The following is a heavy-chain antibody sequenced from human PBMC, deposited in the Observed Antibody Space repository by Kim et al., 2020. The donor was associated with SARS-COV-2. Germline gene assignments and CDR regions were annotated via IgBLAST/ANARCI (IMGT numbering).Heavy chain of an antibody. CDR3: ARDGERFLEWLRFYYMDV. D-gene: IGHD3-3*01. J-gene: IGHJ6*03. V-gene: IGHV3-7*01. CDR2: INQEGTEK. CDR1: GIPSSTYW. Sequence: GGSLRLSCAASGIPSSTYWMSWVRQAPGKGLEWVANINQEGTEKNYVDSVKGRFTISRDNAKNSLYLQMNSLRAEDTAVYYCARDGERFLEWLRFYYMDV.